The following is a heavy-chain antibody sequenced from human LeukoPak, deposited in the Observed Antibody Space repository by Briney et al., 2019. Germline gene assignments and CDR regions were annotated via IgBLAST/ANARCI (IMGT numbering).Heavy chain of an antibody. Sequence: GGSLRLSCAASGLTFGNYGMHWARQAPGKGLEWVAVISYDGSNQYYPDSVKGRFTISRDNSKNTLYLQMNSLRAEDTAVYYCARSHMVRGVETYHFDYWGQGTLVTVSS. D-gene: IGHD3-10*01. CDR3: ARSHMVRGVETYHFDY. CDR1: GLTFGNYG. J-gene: IGHJ4*02. V-gene: IGHV3-33*05. CDR2: ISYDGSNQ.